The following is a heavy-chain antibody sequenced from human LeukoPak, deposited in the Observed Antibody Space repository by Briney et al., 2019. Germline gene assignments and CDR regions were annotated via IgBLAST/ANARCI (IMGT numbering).Heavy chain of an antibody. CDR3: ARAPSYYYDVSGYWFDP. J-gene: IGHJ5*02. Sequence: PSETLSLTCGVSGGSFSGFYWTWIRQPPGKGLEWIGEINHSGSTNYNPSLKSRVTMSVDTSKSKFSLKLSSVTAADTAVYYCARAPSYYYDVSGYWFDPWGQGTLVTVSS. D-gene: IGHD3-22*01. V-gene: IGHV4-34*01. CDR1: GGSFSGFY. CDR2: INHSGST.